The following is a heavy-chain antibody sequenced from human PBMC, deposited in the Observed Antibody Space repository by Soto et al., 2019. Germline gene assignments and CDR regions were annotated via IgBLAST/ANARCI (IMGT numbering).Heavy chain of an antibody. CDR2: ISGSGNRT. CDR1: GFALSSYA. CDR3: AKDRTTWGRGAFDI. J-gene: IGHJ3*02. D-gene: IGHD7-27*01. V-gene: IGHV3-23*01. Sequence: PGGSLRLSCAASGFALSSYAMSWVRQAPGKGLEWVSAISGSGNRTFHADSVKGRFTISRDNAKNALYLQMNSLRVEDTAVYYCAKDRTTWGRGAFDIWGQGTMVTVSS.